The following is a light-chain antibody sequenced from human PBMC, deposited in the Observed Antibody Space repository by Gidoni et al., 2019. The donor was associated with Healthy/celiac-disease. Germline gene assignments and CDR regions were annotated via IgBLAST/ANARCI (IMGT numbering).Light chain of an antibody. CDR2: DAT. J-gene: IGKJ4*01. CDR1: QSGSSY. CDR3: QRRSNWPT. Sequence: PSTLSLFRGKSATLSWGAKQSGSSYIGCYQQKPGQATRLLYDDATYRGTGIPTRFSGSGSGTDFTLTISSLEPEDVTVYCCQRRSNWPTFXGXTKVEIK. V-gene: IGKV3-11*01.